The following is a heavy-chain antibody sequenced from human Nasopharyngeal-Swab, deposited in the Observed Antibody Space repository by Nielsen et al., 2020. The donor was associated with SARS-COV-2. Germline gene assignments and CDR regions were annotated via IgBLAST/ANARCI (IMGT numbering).Heavy chain of an antibody. CDR3: ARGPYSSGYPYYYYYYMDV. Sequence: RQAPGKGLEWIGYIYYSGSTYYNPSLKSRVTTSVDTSKNQFSLKLSSVTAADTAVYYCARGPYSSGYPYYYYYYMDVWGKGTTVTVSS. D-gene: IGHD3-22*01. J-gene: IGHJ6*03. CDR2: IYYSGST. V-gene: IGHV4-30-4*07.